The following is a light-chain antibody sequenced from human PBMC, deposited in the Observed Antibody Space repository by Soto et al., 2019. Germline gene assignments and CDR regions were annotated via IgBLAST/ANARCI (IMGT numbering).Light chain of an antibody. J-gene: IGLJ1*01. CDR1: SSNIGAGYD. Sequence: QAVVTQPPSVSRAPGQRVTISCTGSSSNIGAGYDVHWYLQVPGTAPKLLVYTHNNRPSGVPDRFSGSTSGTSASLAITGLQSEDEADYYCQSYDSRLSAYVFGTGTKVTVL. V-gene: IGLV1-40*01. CDR2: THN. CDR3: QSYDSRLSAYV.